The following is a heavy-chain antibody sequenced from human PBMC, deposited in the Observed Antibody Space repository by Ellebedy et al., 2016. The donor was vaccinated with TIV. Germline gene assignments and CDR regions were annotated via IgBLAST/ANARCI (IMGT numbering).Heavy chain of an antibody. V-gene: IGHV3-73*01. CDR2: IRSKANSYAT. CDR3: RTDLTERRSSSWYVGDLPPYYYGMDV. J-gene: IGHJ6*02. Sequence: GESLKISCAASGFTFSGSAMHWVRQASGKGLEWVGRIRSKANSYATAYAASVKGRVTISRDDSKTTAYLQMNSLKTEDTAVYYCRTDLTERRSSSWYVGDLPPYYYGMDVWGQGTTVTVSS. CDR1: GFTFSGSA. D-gene: IGHD6-13*01.